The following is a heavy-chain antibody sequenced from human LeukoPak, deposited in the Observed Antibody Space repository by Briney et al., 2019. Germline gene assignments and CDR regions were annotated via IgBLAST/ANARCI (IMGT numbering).Heavy chain of an antibody. D-gene: IGHD2-15*01. J-gene: IGHJ4*02. CDR2: IYSGGST. V-gene: IGHV3-53*01. Sequence: PGGSLRLSCAASGFTVSSNYMSWVRQAPGMGLEWVSVIYSGGSTYYADSVKGRFTISRDNSKNTLYLQMNSLRAEDTAVYYCARTAPNCSGGSCSPEGFDYWGQGTLVTVSS. CDR3: ARTAPNCSGGSCSPEGFDY. CDR1: GFTVSSNY.